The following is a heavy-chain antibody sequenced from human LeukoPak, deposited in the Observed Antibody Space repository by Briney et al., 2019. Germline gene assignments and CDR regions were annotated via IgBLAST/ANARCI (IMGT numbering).Heavy chain of an antibody. CDR1: GYTFTSYG. D-gene: IGHD6-6*01. CDR2: ITAYNGNT. CDR3: ARGSSNIAGRNNWFDP. V-gene: IGHV1-18*01. Sequence: ASVKVSCKASGYTFTSYGISWVRQAPGQGLEWMGWITAYNGNTNYVQKLQGRVTMTTDTSTSTAYMELRSLRSDDTAVYYCARGSSNIAGRNNWFDPWGQGTLVTVSS. J-gene: IGHJ5*02.